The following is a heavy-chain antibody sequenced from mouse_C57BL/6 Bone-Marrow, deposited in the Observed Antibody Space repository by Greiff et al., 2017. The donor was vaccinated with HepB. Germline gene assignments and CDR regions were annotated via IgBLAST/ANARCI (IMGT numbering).Heavy chain of an antibody. CDR2: IRLKSDNYAT. CDR1: GFTFSNYW. Sequence: EVKLEESGGGLVQPGGSMKLSCVASGFTFSNYWMNWVRQSPEKGLEWVAQIRLKSDNYATHYAESVKGRFTISRDDSKSSVYLQMNNLRAEDTGIYYCMITTVWYFDVWGTGTTVTVSS. V-gene: IGHV6-3*01. CDR3: MITTVWYFDV. D-gene: IGHD1-1*01. J-gene: IGHJ1*03.